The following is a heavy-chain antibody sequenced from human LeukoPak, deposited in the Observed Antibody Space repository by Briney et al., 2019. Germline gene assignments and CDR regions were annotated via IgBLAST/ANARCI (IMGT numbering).Heavy chain of an antibody. J-gene: IGHJ6*02. Sequence: SETLSLTRAVYGGSFSGYYWSWIRQPPGKGLEWIGEINHSGSTNYNPSLKSRVTISVDTSKNQFSLKLSSVTAADTAVYYCARTTRLGYCSSTSCPRYYYYGMDVWGQGTTVTVSS. D-gene: IGHD2-2*01. CDR3: ARTTRLGYCSSTSCPRYYYYGMDV. CDR2: INHSGST. V-gene: IGHV4-34*01. CDR1: GGSFSGYY.